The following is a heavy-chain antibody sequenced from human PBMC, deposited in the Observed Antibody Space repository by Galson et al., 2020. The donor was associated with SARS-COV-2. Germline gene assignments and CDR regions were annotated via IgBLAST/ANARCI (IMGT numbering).Heavy chain of an antibody. V-gene: IGHV1-69*13. CDR1: GGTFSSYA. Sequence: SVTVSCQASGGTFSSYAISWVRQAPGQGLEWMGGIIPIFGTANYAQKFQGRVTITADESTSTAYMELSSLRSEDTAVYYCARDIRIGGYCSSTSCHSYYYGMDVWGQGTTVTVSS. J-gene: IGHJ6*02. CDR2: IIPIFGTA. CDR3: ARDIRIGGYCSSTSCHSYYYGMDV. D-gene: IGHD2-2*01.